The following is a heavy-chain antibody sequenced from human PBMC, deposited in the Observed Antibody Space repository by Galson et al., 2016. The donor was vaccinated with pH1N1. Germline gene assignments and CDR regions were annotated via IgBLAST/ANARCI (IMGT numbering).Heavy chain of an antibody. CDR3: ARAIGSRSAY. Sequence: SLRLSCAASGFTFSNYWMHWVRQVPGKGLEWVANIKEDGSETYYVDSVRGRFTISRDNAKNSLYLQMNSLRDEDTSLYYCARAIGSRSAYWGQGTLVPVSS. D-gene: IGHD3-16*02. J-gene: IGHJ4*02. CDR1: GFTFSNYW. V-gene: IGHV3-7*01. CDR2: IKEDGSET.